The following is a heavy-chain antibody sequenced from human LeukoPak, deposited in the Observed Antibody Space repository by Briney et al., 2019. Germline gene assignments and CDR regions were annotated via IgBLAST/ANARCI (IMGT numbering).Heavy chain of an antibody. CDR3: AKTGAHIVVVIASPEAFDI. CDR1: GFTFSSYA. CDR2: ISYDGSNK. Sequence: GGSLRLSCAASGFTFSSYAMHWVRQAPGKGLEGVADISYDGSNKYYADSVKRRFTISRDNSKNTLYLQMNSLRAEDTAVYYCAKTGAHIVVVIASPEAFDIWGQGTMVTVSS. V-gene: IGHV3-30-3*02. J-gene: IGHJ3*02. D-gene: IGHD2-21*01.